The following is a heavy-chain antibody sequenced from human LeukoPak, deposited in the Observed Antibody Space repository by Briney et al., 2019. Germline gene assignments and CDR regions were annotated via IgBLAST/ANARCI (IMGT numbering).Heavy chain of an antibody. Sequence: GGSLRLSCAASAFTFSSYSMNWVRQAPGKGLEWVSSISSSSSYIYYADSVKGRFTISRDNAKNSLYLQMNSLRAEDTAVYYCARVGPWVNPDYYYYMDVWGKGTTVTISS. D-gene: IGHD1-14*01. V-gene: IGHV3-21*01. CDR2: ISSSSSYI. J-gene: IGHJ6*03. CDR1: AFTFSSYS. CDR3: ARVGPWVNPDYYYYMDV.